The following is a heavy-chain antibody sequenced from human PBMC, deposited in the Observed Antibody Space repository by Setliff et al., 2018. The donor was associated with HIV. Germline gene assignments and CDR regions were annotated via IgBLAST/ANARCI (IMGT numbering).Heavy chain of an antibody. CDR3: ARQNSGWGVGLYYFDY. Sequence: SETLSLTCAVYGGSFSGYYWSWIRQPPGKGLEWIGEINHSGSTNYNPSLKSRVTISVDTPNNHFSLRLSSVTAADTALYYCARQNSGWGVGLYYFDYWGQGTLVTVSS. J-gene: IGHJ4*02. CDR2: INHSGST. D-gene: IGHD6-19*01. CDR1: GGSFSGYY. V-gene: IGHV4-34*01.